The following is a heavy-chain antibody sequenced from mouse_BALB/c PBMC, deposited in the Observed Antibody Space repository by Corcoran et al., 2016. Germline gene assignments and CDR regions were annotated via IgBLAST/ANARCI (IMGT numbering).Heavy chain of an antibody. J-gene: IGHJ2*01. Sequence: QVQLQQSGPELVKHGASVKISCKACGYRITSYYIHGVKQRPGQGLEWIGWIFPGSGNTKYNEKFKGKATLTADTASSTAYMQLSSLTSEDYAVYFCAKTARSTYYLHYRGQGTTLTVSS. V-gene: IGHV1-66*01. CDR2: IFPGSGNT. CDR3: AKTARSTYYLHY. CDR1: GYRITSYY. D-gene: IGHD3-2*01.